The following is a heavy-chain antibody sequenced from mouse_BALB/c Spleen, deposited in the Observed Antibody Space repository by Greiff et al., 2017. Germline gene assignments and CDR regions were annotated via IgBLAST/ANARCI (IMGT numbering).Heavy chain of an antibody. D-gene: IGHD1-1*01. J-gene: IGHJ2*01. Sequence: QVQLKESGAELVRPGSSVKISCKASGYAFSSYWMNWVKQRPGQGLEWIGQIYPGDGDTNYNGKFKGKATLTADKSSSTAYMQLSSLTSEDSAVYFCITTPFDYWGQGTTLTVSS. V-gene: IGHV1-80*01. CDR2: IYPGDGDT. CDR3: ITTPFDY. CDR1: GYAFSSYW.